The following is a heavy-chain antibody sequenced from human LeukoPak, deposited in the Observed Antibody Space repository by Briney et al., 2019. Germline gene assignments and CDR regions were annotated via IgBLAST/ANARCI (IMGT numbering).Heavy chain of an antibody. CDR2: IREDGSEK. V-gene: IGHV3-7*01. Sequence: GGSLRLSCAASGFTFSSYWMTWVRQAPGKGLEWVANIREDGSEKYYVDSLKGRFTISRDNAKNSLYPQMSSLRAEDTAVYYCARLPLFRGITGAFDIWGQGTMVTVSA. J-gene: IGHJ3*02. CDR1: GFTFSSYW. D-gene: IGHD3-10*01. CDR3: ARLPLFRGITGAFDI.